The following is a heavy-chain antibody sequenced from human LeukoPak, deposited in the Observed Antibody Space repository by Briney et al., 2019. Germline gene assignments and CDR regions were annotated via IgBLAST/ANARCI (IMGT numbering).Heavy chain of an antibody. CDR3: ARMEGYSSSSYPDY. V-gene: IGHV3-48*04. Sequence: GGSLRLSCAASGFTFSSYSMNWARQAPGKGLEWVSYISSSSSTIYYADSVKGRFTISRDNAKNSLYLQMNSLRAEDTAVYYCARMEGYSSSSYPDYWGQGTLVTVSS. CDR1: GFTFSSYS. CDR2: ISSSSSTI. D-gene: IGHD6-13*01. J-gene: IGHJ4*02.